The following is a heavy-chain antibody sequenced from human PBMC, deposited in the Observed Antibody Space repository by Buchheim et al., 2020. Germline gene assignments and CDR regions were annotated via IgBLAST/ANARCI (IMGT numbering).Heavy chain of an antibody. CDR3: APYCSGGSCYSLDY. V-gene: IGHV3-21*01. CDR2: ISSSSSHI. Sequence: EVQLVESGGGLVKPGGSLRLSCAASGFSFSSYSMNWVRQAPGKGLEWVSFISSSSSHIFYADSVKGRFTISRDNAKGSLYLQMNSLRAEDTAVYYCAPYCSGGSCYSLDYWGQGTL. J-gene: IGHJ4*02. D-gene: IGHD2-15*01. CDR1: GFSFSSYS.